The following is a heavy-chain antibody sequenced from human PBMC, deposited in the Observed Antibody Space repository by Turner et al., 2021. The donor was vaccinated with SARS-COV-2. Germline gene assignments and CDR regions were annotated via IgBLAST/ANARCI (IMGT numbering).Heavy chain of an antibody. V-gene: IGHV4-39*01. CDR3: ASYSRGYSYDEAFDY. CDR2: IYYSGSS. D-gene: IGHD5-18*01. J-gene: IGHJ4*02. CDR1: GGSTSRSSYC. Sequence: QLQLQESGPRLGKPSETLSFTCPVAGGSTSRSSYCWGWIRQPPGKGLEWIGNIYYSGSSYYNPSLKSRVTISVDTSKNQFSLKLSSVTAADTAVYDCASYSRGYSYDEAFDYWGQGTLVTVSS.